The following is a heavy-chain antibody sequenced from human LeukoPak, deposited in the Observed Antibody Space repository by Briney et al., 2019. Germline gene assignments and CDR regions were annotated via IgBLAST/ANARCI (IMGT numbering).Heavy chain of an antibody. J-gene: IGHJ4*02. CDR3: ARQDNYYFDY. V-gene: IGHV4-39*01. Sequence: SETLSLACTGSGGSISSSTYYWGWIRQPPGKGLEWIGSIYYSGTTYYNPSLKSRVTISVDMSKNQFSLRLSSVTAADTAVYYCARQDNYYFDYWGQGILVTVSS. CDR1: GGSISSSTYY. CDR2: IYYSGTT. D-gene: IGHD1-20*01.